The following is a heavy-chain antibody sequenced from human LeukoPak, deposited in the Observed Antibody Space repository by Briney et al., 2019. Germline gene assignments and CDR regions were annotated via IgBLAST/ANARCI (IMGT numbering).Heavy chain of an antibody. CDR2: INSNNGGT. V-gene: IGHV1-2*02. J-gene: IGHJ4*02. Sequence: ASVKVSCKASGYTFTGYYMHWVRQAPGQGLEWVGWINSNNGGTSYAQKFQGRVTMTRDTSITTAYMELPSLTSDDTAVYYCARGYSSPVPNFDYWGQGTLATVSS. CDR3: ARGYSSPVPNFDY. CDR1: GYTFTGYY. D-gene: IGHD6-19*01.